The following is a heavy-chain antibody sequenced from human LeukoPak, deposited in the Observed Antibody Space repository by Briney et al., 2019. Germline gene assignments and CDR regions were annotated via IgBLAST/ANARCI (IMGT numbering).Heavy chain of an antibody. CDR3: AKDVGGFGELLDYFDY. D-gene: IGHD3-10*01. J-gene: IGHJ4*02. CDR2: IKQDGSEK. Sequence: GGSLRLSCGVSGFTVSSYWMSWVRQAPGKGLEWVATIKQDGSEKYYMDSVKGRFTIARDDAKNSLYLQMNSLRAEDTAVYYCAKDVGGFGELLDYFDYWGQGTLVTVSS. CDR1: GFTVSSYW. V-gene: IGHV3-7*01.